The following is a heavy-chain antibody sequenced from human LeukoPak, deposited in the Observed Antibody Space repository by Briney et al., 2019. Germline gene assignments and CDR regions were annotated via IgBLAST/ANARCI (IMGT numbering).Heavy chain of an antibody. J-gene: IGHJ3*02. CDR2: IYTSGST. CDR1: GGTISSYY. CDR3: ARLLSERAVAHPANAFDI. V-gene: IGHV4-4*07. Sequence: SETLSLTCTVSGGTISSYYWSWIRQPAGKGLEWIGRIYTSGSTNYNPSLKSRVTMSVDTSKNQFSLKLSSVTATDTAVYCCARLLSERAVAHPANAFDIWGQGTMVTVSS. D-gene: IGHD6-19*01.